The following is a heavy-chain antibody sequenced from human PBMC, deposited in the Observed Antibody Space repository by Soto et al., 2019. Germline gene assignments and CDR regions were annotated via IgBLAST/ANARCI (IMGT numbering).Heavy chain of an antibody. CDR2: IDWDDDK. J-gene: IGHJ6*02. CDR1: GFSLSTSGMC. D-gene: IGHD2-2*01. Sequence: GPTLVNPTQTFTLTCTFSGFSLSTSGMCVSWIRQPPGKALEWLALIDWDDDKYYSTSLKTRLTIYKDTSKNQVVLTMTNMVPVDTATYYCARILVVPAAISYYYGMDVWGQGTTVTVSS. V-gene: IGHV2-70*01. CDR3: ARILVVPAAISYYYGMDV.